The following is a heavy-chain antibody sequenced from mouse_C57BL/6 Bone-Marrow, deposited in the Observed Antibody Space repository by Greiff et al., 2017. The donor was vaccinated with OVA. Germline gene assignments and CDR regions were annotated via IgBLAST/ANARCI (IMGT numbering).Heavy chain of an antibody. CDR1: GFTFSSYG. Sequence: EVKLVESGGDLVKPGGSLKLSCAASGFTFSSYGMSWVRQTPDKRLEWVATISSGGSYTYYPDSVKGRFTISRDNAKNTLYLQMSSLKSEDTAVYYCARHEYYGNFDYWGQGTTLTVSS. CDR3: ARHEYYGNFDY. CDR2: ISSGGSYT. D-gene: IGHD1-1*01. J-gene: IGHJ2*01. V-gene: IGHV5-6*01.